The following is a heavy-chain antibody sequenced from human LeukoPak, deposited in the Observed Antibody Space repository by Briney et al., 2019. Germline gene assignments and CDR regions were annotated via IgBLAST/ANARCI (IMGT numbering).Heavy chain of an antibody. CDR3: ARVSNQYYYDSSGSHAFDT. CDR2: IIPIFGTA. Sequence: SVKVSCKASGGTFSSYAISWVRQAPGQGLEWMGGIIPIFGTANYAQKFQGRVTITADESTSTAYMELSSLRSEDTAVYYCARVSNQYYYDSSGSHAFDTWGQGTMVTVSS. D-gene: IGHD3-22*01. J-gene: IGHJ3*02. V-gene: IGHV1-69*13. CDR1: GGTFSSYA.